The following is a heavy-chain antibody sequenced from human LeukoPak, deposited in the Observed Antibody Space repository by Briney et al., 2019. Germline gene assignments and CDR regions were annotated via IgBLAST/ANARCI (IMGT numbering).Heavy chain of an antibody. V-gene: IGHV1-18*01. CDR2: ISAYNGNT. Sequence: GASVKVSCKASGYTFTSYGISCVRQAPGQGLEWMGWISAYNGNTNYAQKLQGRVTMTTDTSTSTAYMELSRLRSDDTAVYYCARVDDRGHYYASSGPRKLFDYWGQGTLVTVSS. CDR1: GYTFTSYG. D-gene: IGHD3-22*01. J-gene: IGHJ4*02. CDR3: ARVDDRGHYYASSGPRKLFDY.